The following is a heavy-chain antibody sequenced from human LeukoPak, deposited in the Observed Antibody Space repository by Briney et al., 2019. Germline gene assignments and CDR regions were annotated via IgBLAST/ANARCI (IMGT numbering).Heavy chain of an antibody. J-gene: IGHJ5*02. Sequence: SETLSLTCTVSGYSISSGYYWGWIRQPPGKGLEWIGEINHSGSTNYNPSLKSRVTISVDTSKNQFSLKLSSVTAADTAVYYCARLVAVAITNWFDPWGQGTLVTVSS. D-gene: IGHD6-19*01. CDR3: ARLVAVAITNWFDP. V-gene: IGHV4-38-2*02. CDR2: INHSGST. CDR1: GYSISSGYY.